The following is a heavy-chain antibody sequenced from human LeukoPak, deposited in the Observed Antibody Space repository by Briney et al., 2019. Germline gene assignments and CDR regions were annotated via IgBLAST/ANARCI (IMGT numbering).Heavy chain of an antibody. D-gene: IGHD3-9*01. V-gene: IGHV4-30-4*01. J-gene: IGHJ3*02. CDR1: GGSISSGDYY. CDR3: ARGLVNPYDAFDI. Sequence: NPSEILSLTCTVSGGSISSGDYYWSWIRQPPGKGLEWIGYIYYSGSTYYNPSLKSRVTISVDTSKNQFSLKLSSVTAADTAVYYCARGLVNPYDAFDIWGQGTMVTVSS. CDR2: IYYSGST.